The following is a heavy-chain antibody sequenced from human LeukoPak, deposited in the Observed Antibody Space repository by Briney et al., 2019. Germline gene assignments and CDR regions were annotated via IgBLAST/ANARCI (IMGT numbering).Heavy chain of an antibody. CDR1: GVSIITSTLY. D-gene: IGHD1-7*01. J-gene: IGHJ6*03. CDR3: TMRTSSAYMDV. CDR2: MYYSGGGT. Sequence: SETLSPAWTVSGVSIITSTLYWVWIRQPPGKGLEWIANMYYSGGGTQYNRSLTNRVTMSVDTSKNQFFLNLSSVTAADTAVYYCTMRTSSAYMDVSSQGTTVTVSS. V-gene: IGHV4-39*01.